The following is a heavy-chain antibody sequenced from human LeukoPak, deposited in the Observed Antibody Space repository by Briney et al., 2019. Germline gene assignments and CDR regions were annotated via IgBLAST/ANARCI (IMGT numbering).Heavy chain of an antibody. V-gene: IGHV3-23*01. D-gene: IGHD3-10*01. CDR3: ATDGVAPGSGGDFFDY. CDR1: GFAIINYA. Sequence: GWLRLSCAAAGFAIINYAMSWVRQDPGMGLEWVSSIIASGDRTYYEDSVKGRFTISRDNSKNTLYLQVNSLRAEDTAVYYYATDGVAPGSGGDFFDYWGQETLVTVSS. CDR2: IIASGDRT. J-gene: IGHJ4*02.